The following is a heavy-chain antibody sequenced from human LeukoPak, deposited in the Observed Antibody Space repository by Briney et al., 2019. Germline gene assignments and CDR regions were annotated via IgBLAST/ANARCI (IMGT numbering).Heavy chain of an antibody. V-gene: IGHV3-48*02. CDR2: ISSSGSTI. Sequence: GGSLRLSCAASGFTFSRHGMHWVRQAPVKGLEWVSYISSSGSTIYYADSVKGRFTISRDNAKNSLYPQMNSLRDEDTAVYYCARDGGSSGWYQNYYYYGMDVWGQGTTVTVSS. J-gene: IGHJ6*02. D-gene: IGHD6-19*01. CDR1: GFTFSRHG. CDR3: ARDGGSSGWYQNYYYYGMDV.